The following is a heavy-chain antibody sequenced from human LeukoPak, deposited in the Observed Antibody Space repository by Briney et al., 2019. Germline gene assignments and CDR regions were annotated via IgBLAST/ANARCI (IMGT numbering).Heavy chain of an antibody. J-gene: IGHJ4*02. CDR3: ARGGVLEATDY. V-gene: IGHV3-21*06. Sequence: GGSLRLSCAASGFTFTSYSMSWVRQAPGKGLEWVSSVSLRSSYIYYADSVKGRFTISRDNAKDSLFLQMNSLRADDTAVYYCARGGVLEATDYWGQGTLVTVSS. D-gene: IGHD2-15*01. CDR2: VSLRSSYI. CDR1: GFTFTSYS.